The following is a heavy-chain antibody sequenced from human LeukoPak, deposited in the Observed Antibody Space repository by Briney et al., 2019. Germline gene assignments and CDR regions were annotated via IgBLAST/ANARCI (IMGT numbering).Heavy chain of an antibody. CDR2: INQSGST. V-gene: IGHV4-34*01. J-gene: IGHJ3*01. D-gene: IGHD5-24*01. CDR3: AFGQEMADAFDF. CDR1: GGSFSAYF. Sequence: KPSETLSLTCAVYGGSFSAYFLSWIRQPPGKGLEWIGEINQSGSTNYHPSHKSRVIISVDTSKKQFSLRLSSVPAADTAVYYCAFGQEMADAFDFWGQGTMVTVSS.